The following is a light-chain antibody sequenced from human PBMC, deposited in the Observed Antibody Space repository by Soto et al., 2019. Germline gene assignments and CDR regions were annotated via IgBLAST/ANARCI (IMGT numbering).Light chain of an antibody. CDR3: QQYNSYSRT. V-gene: IGKV1-5*03. CDR1: QSISSW. Sequence: DIQMTQSPSTLSASVGERVTITCRASQSISSWLAWYQQKPGKAPKLLIYKASSLESGVPSRFSGSGSGTEFTLTISSLQPDDFATYYCQQYNSYSRTFGQGTKLEIK. J-gene: IGKJ2*01. CDR2: KAS.